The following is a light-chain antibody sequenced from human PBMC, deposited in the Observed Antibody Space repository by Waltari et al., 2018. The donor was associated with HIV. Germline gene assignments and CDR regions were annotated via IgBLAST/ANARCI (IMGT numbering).Light chain of an antibody. CDR2: YDG. CDR3: QLYHGATDQVV. V-gene: IGLV3-21*04. Sequence: SYVLTQPPSVSLAPGVAATITCRGDNIGSRSVHWYQQKPGQAPVVVIFYDGDRPSGIPERFSGANSGNTATLTISRVEAGDEADYFCQLYHGATDQVVFGGGTKLTVL. CDR1: NIGSRS. J-gene: IGLJ2*01.